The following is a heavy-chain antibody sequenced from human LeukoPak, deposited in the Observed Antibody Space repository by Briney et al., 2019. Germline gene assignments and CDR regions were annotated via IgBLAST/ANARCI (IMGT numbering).Heavy chain of an antibody. J-gene: IGHJ3*02. Sequence: SETLSLTCTVSGGSISNDYWSWIRQPAGKGLEWIGCIYTSGSTNYNPSLKSRVTISVDTSKNQFSLKLSSVTAADTAVYYCARAHLEQLVGDAFDIWGQGTMVTVSS. D-gene: IGHD6-6*01. V-gene: IGHV4-4*07. CDR3: ARAHLEQLVGDAFDI. CDR2: IYTSGST. CDR1: GGSISNDY.